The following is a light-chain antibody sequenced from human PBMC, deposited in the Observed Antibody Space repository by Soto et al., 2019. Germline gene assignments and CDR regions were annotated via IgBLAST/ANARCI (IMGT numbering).Light chain of an antibody. CDR1: QSVSTN. CDR2: GAS. V-gene: IGKV3-15*01. Sequence: EIVMTQSPATLSVSPGERATLSCRASQSVSTNLAWYQQKPGQSPRLLIYGASTRATGIPARFSGSGSETEFTLTISSLQSEDFAVYYCQQYTNWPPYTFGQGTNLESK. J-gene: IGKJ2*01. CDR3: QQYTNWPPYT.